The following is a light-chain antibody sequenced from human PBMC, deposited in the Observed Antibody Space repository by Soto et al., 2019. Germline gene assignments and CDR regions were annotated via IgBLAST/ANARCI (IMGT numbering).Light chain of an antibody. V-gene: IGLV2-11*01. Sequence: QSALTQPRSVSVSPGQSVTMSCTGTSSDVGGYNYVSWYQQHPGKAPKLMIYDVSKRPSGVPDRFSGSKSGNTASLTISGLQAEDEADYYCCSYAGSYTYVFRTGTKVTVL. CDR3: CSYAGSYTYV. CDR2: DVS. CDR1: SSDVGGYNY. J-gene: IGLJ1*01.